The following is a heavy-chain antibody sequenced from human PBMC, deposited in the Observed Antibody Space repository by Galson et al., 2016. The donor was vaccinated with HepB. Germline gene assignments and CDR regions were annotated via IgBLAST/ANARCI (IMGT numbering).Heavy chain of an antibody. J-gene: IGHJ1*01. CDR2: IKQDGSEK. Sequence: LRLSCAASGFSISTYWMSWVRQVPGKGREWVANIKQDGSEKYYVDSVKGRFTISRDNVKKSLFLQMNSLRAEDTAVYYCAQYYYDSSGYIEYFQNWARAPGSPSP. D-gene: IGHD3-22*01. V-gene: IGHV3-7*03. CDR1: GFSISTYW. CDR3: AQYYYDSSGYIEYFQN.